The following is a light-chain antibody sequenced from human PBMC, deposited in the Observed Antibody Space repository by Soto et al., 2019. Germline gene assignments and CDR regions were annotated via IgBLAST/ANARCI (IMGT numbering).Light chain of an antibody. CDR2: GAS. J-gene: IGKJ1*01. Sequence: DIVLTQSPGSLSLSPGERATLSCRASQRFHSSFFAWYQQKPGQAPRLLIYGASKRATGTPDRFSGSGSGTDFTLTITRLEPEDFAVYYCQQDVSSATFGQGTKVELK. CDR3: QQDVSSAT. CDR1: QRFHSSF. V-gene: IGKV3-20*01.